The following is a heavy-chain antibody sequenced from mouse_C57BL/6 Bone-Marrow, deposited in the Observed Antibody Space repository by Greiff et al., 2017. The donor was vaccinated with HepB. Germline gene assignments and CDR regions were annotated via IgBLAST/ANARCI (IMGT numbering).Heavy chain of an antibody. CDR1: GYAFSSYW. CDR2: IYPGDGDT. Sequence: VQLQQSGAELVKPGASVKISCKASGYAFSSYWMNWVKQRPGKGLEWIGQIYPGDGDTNYNGKFKGKATLTADKSSSTAYMLLSSLTSEDSAVYFCERVGYYYYAMDYWGQGTSVTVSS. V-gene: IGHV1-80*01. J-gene: IGHJ4*01. CDR3: ERVGYYYYAMDY. D-gene: IGHD2-3*01.